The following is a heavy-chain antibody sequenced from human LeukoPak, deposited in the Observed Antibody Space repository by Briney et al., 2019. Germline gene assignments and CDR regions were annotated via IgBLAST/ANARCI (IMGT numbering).Heavy chain of an antibody. Sequence: PGGSLRLSCAASGFTFSSYAMSWVRQAPGKGLEWVSAISGSGGSTYYADSVKGRFTISRDNSKDTLYLQMNSLRAEDTAVYYCARSSDGSGSYYRTYYYYYYMDVWGKGTTVTISS. CDR3: ARSSDGSGSYYRTYYYYYYMDV. J-gene: IGHJ6*03. CDR1: GFTFSSYA. D-gene: IGHD3-10*01. V-gene: IGHV3-23*01. CDR2: ISGSGGST.